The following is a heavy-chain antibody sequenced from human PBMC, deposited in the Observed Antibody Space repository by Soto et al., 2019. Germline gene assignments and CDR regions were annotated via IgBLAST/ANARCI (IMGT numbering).Heavy chain of an antibody. CDR2: INAGNGNT. Sequence: ASVKVSCKASGYTFTSSAMHWVRQAPGQRLEWMGWINAGNGNTKYSQKFQGRVTITRDTSASTAYMELSSLRSEDTAVYYCARSLYYDILTGYYCWFDPWGQGTLVTVSS. CDR3: ARSLYYDILTGYYCWFDP. V-gene: IGHV1-3*01. D-gene: IGHD3-9*01. J-gene: IGHJ5*02. CDR1: GYTFTSSA.